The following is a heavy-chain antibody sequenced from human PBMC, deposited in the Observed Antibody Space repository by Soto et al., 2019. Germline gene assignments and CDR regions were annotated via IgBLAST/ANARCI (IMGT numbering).Heavy chain of an antibody. D-gene: IGHD6-13*01. CDR1: GFTFRSYW. J-gene: IGHJ6*02. Sequence: GGSLRLSGAASGFTFRSYWMHWVRQAPGKGLVWVSRINSDGSSTSYADSVKGRFTISRDNAKNTLYLQMNSLRAEDTAVYYCARVGSIAAAGNPDTYYYYYYGMDVWGQGPRSPSP. V-gene: IGHV3-74*01. CDR3: ARVGSIAAAGNPDTYYYYYYGMDV. CDR2: INSDGSST.